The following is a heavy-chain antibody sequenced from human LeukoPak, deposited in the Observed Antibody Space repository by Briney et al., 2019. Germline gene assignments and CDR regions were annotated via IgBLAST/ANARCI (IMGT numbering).Heavy chain of an antibody. J-gene: IGHJ4*02. CDR1: GFTSSRYW. V-gene: IGHV3-7*01. CDR3: ARVTSGLDY. Sequence: GGSLRLSCVVSGFTSSRYWMSWVRQAPGKGLEWVANINQDGGEMYYVDSVKGRFTLSRDNAKNSLSLQMNRLTAEDSALYYCARVTSGLDYWGQGTLVTVSS. CDR2: INQDGGEM.